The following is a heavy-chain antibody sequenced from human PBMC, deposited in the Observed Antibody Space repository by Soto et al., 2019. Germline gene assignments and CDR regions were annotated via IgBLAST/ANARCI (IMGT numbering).Heavy chain of an antibody. CDR2: MNPNSGNT. Sequence: QVPLVQSGAEVKKPGASVKVSCKASGYTFTSYDINWVRQATGQGLEWMGWMNPNSGNTGYAQKFQGRVTMTRNTSISTAYIELSSLRSEDTAVYYCARGAPVYYDSSGYSLGDYWGQGTLVTVSS. CDR3: ARGAPVYYDSSGYSLGDY. CDR1: GYTFTSYD. D-gene: IGHD3-22*01. V-gene: IGHV1-8*01. J-gene: IGHJ4*02.